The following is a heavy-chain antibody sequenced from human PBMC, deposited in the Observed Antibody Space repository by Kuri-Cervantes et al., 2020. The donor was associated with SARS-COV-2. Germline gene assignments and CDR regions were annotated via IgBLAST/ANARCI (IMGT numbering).Heavy chain of an antibody. CDR1: GFTFSNAW. CDR2: IKSKTDSGTT. J-gene: IGHJ4*02. CDR3: TTRPLITIFGVVTVGGDYFDY. V-gene: IGHV3-15*01. Sequence: GGSLRLSCAASGFTFSNAWMSWGRQAPGKGLQWVGRIKSKTDSGTTDYAAPVKGRFTISRDDSKNTLYLQMNSLKTEDTAVYYCTTRPLITIFGVVTVGGDYFDYWGQGTLVTVSS. D-gene: IGHD3-3*01.